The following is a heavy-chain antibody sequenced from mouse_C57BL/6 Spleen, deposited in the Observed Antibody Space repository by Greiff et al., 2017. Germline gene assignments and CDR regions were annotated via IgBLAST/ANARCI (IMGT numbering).Heavy chain of an antibody. CDR1: GYTFTEYT. J-gene: IGHJ2*01. V-gene: IGHV1-62-2*01. CDR2: FYPGSGSI. D-gene: IGHD2-4*01. Sequence: VQLQQSGAELVKPGASVKLSCKASGYTFTEYTIHWVKQRSGQGLEWIGWFYPGSGSIKYNEKFKDKATLTADTSSSTVYMELSRLTSEDSAVYFCARQEDRGYEYDGGFFDYWGQGTTLTVSS. CDR3: ARQEDRGYEYDGGFFDY.